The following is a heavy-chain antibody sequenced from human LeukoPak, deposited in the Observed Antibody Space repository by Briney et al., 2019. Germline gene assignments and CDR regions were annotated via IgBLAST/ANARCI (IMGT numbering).Heavy chain of an antibody. CDR3: ARDAYRGVTQFDP. Sequence: SETLSLTCTLSGGSISSYFWGCIRHPPGEGVEWIVYISYNGRTKYTPPLKRRVIISVDTSQSQFSLNLCSVRAPHTRVFRCARDAYRGVTQFDPWGQGTLVTVSS. CDR1: GGSISSYF. D-gene: IGHD3-10*01. CDR2: ISYNGRT. J-gene: IGHJ5*02. V-gene: IGHV4-59*01.